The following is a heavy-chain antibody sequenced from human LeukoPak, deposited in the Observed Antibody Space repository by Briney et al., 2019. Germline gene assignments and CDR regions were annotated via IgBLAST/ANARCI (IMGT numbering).Heavy chain of an antibody. CDR3: ARGFPGASFDY. D-gene: IGHD1-26*01. Sequence: SETLSLTCTVSGDSISSSNWWSWVRPPPGKGLEGIGEIYHSGSTNYNPSLKSRVTISGDKSKNQVSLKLSSVTAADTAVYYCARGFPGASFDYWGQGTLVTVSS. CDR2: IYHSGST. J-gene: IGHJ4*02. CDR1: GDSISSSNW. V-gene: IGHV4-4*02.